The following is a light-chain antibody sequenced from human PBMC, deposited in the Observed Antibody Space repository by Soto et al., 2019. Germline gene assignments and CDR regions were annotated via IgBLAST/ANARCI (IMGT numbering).Light chain of an antibody. Sequence: QSVLTQPASVSGSPGQSITIFCTGTSSDVGGYNYVSWFQQHPGKAPNLMIYDVYRRPSGVSYRFSGSKSGNTASLTISGLQAEDEADYYCSSYTTSSTVVFGGGTKLTVL. CDR2: DVY. CDR1: SSDVGGYNY. V-gene: IGLV2-14*01. CDR3: SSYTTSSTVV. J-gene: IGLJ2*01.